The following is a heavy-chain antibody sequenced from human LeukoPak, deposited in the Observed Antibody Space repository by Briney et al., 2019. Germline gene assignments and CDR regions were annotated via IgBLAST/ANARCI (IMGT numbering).Heavy chain of an antibody. V-gene: IGHV1-2*02. CDR3: ARESYGEEDN. Sequence: GASVKVSCKASGYTFTDYYMHWVRQAPGQGLEWMGWINPNSGGTNYAQSFQGRVTMTRDTSISTAYMELSRLRSDDTAVYYCARESYGEEDNWGQGTLVTVSS. CDR2: INPNSGGT. CDR1: GYTFTDYY. J-gene: IGHJ4*02. D-gene: IGHD4-17*01.